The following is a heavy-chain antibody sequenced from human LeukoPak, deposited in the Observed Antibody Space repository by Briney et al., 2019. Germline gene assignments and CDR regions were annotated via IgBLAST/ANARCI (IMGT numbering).Heavy chain of an antibody. CDR2: INHSGST. V-gene: IGHV4-34*01. J-gene: IGHJ6*03. CDR1: GGSFSGYY. CDR3: VRVRLRARYYMDV. Sequence: PSETLSLTCAVYGGSFSGYYWSWIRQPPGKGLEWIGEINHSGSTNYNPSLKSRVTISVDTSKNQFSLKLSSVTAADTAVYYCVRVRLRARYYMDVWGKGTTVTISS. D-gene: IGHD1-14*01.